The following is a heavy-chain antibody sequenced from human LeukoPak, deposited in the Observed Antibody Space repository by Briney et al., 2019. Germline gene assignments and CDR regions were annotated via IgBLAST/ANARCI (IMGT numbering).Heavy chain of an antibody. CDR1: GYTFTGYY. J-gene: IGHJ4*02. V-gene: IGHV1-2*02. Sequence: ASVKVSCKASGYTFTGYYMHWVRQAPGQGLEWMGWINPNSGGTNYAQRFQGRVTMTRDTSISTAYMELSRLRSDDTAVYYCASWGQLVPGGFDYWGQGTLVTVSS. D-gene: IGHD6-13*01. CDR2: INPNSGGT. CDR3: ASWGQLVPGGFDY.